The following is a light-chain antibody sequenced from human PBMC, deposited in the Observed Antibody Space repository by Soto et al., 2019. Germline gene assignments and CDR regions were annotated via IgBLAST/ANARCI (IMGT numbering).Light chain of an antibody. CDR3: QSYDNSLSGSGV. CDR2: GNN. Sequence: SVLTQPPPVSGAPGQRVTISCTGSSSNIGAGFDVHWYQQLPGTAPKLLLYGNNNRPSGVSDRFSGSKSGTSASLAITGLQAEDEADYYCQSYDNSLSGSGVFGTGTKVTVL. J-gene: IGLJ1*01. CDR1: SSNIGAGFD. V-gene: IGLV1-40*01.